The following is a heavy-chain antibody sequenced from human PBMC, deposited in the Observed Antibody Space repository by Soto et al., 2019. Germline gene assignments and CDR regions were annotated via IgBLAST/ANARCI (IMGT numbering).Heavy chain of an antibody. CDR3: AKDLSYCSRGSCYQHDGSDN. V-gene: IGHV3-30*18. CDR1: GFTFSNYA. D-gene: IGHD2-15*01. CDR2: ISFDGSNR. Sequence: QVQLVESGGGGVQPGGSLRLSCAASGFTFSNYAMHWVRQAPGKGLEWVAIISFDGSNRFYRDSVKGRFTISRDNSKNTLYLEMSSLRAEETAVYFCAKDLSYCSRGSCYQHDGSDNWGQGTLVTVSS. J-gene: IGHJ4*02.